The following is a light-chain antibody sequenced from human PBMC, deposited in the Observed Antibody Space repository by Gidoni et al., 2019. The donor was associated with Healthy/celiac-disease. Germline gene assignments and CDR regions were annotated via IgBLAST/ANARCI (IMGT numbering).Light chain of an antibody. CDR2: VAS. Sequence: IAFTQSPGTLSLSPGVRATLSCRASQSVSSSYLAWYQQKPGQAPRLLIYVASSRATGIPDRFSGGGCGTDFTLTISRLEPEDFAVYYCQQYGSSPRTFXQXTKVEIK. CDR1: QSVSSSY. CDR3: QQYGSSPRT. J-gene: IGKJ1*01. V-gene: IGKV3-20*01.